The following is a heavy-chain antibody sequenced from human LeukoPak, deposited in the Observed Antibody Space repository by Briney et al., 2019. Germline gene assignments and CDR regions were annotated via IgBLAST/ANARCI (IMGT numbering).Heavy chain of an antibody. V-gene: IGHV4-34*01. D-gene: IGHD6-19*01. CDR3: ARRTIAVAGRSFDY. CDR2: INHSGST. J-gene: IGHJ4*02. Sequence: SETLSLTCAVYGGSFSGYYWSWIRQPPGKGLEWIGEINHSGSTNYNPSLKSRATISVDTSKNQFSLKLSSVTAADTAVYYCARRTIAVAGRSFDYWGQGTLVTVSS. CDR1: GGSFSGYY.